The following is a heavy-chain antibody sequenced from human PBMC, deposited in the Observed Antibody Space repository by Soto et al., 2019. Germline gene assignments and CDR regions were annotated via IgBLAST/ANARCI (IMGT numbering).Heavy chain of an antibody. CDR2: IYHSGST. CDR3: AREARTLDWYLDL. V-gene: IGHV4-30-2*01. D-gene: IGHD6-6*01. CDR1: GGSISSGGYS. J-gene: IGHJ2*01. Sequence: SETLSLTCAVSGGSISSGGYSWSWIRQPPGKGLEWIGYIYHSGSTYYNPSLKSRVTISVDRSKNQFSLKLSSVTAADTAVYYCAREARTLDWYLDLWGRGTLVTVSS.